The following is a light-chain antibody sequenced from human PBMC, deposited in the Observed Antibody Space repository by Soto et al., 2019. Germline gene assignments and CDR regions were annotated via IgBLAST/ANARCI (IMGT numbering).Light chain of an antibody. CDR1: QSVSRK. CDR3: QHYNHWLLLS. Sequence: EIVMTQSPATLTVSAGQSATLSYRASQSVSRKLAWYQQKPVQSPRLLIYGASTRAAGISARFSGSGSATEFTLTISSLQPEDFAVYFCQHYNHWLLLSFGGGTKVDIK. CDR2: GAS. J-gene: IGKJ4*01. V-gene: IGKV3-15*01.